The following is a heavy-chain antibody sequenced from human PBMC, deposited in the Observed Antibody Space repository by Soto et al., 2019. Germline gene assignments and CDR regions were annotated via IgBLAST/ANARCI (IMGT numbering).Heavy chain of an antibody. Sequence: LSLTCTVSGGSISSGGYYWSWIRQAPGKGLEWVSYISSSGSTIYYADAVKGRFTISRDNAKNSLYLQMNSLRAEDTAVYYCARMAPPIDYWGQGTLVTVSS. CDR3: ARMAPPIDY. J-gene: IGHJ4*02. D-gene: IGHD5-12*01. CDR1: GGSISSGGYY. V-gene: IGHV3-11*01. CDR2: ISSSGSTI.